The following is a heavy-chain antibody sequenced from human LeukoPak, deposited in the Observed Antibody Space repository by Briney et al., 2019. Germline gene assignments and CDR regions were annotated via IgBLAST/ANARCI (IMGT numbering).Heavy chain of an antibody. D-gene: IGHD5/OR15-5a*01. CDR1: GYSFSSYW. CDR3: ARLSLSGAWFDP. CDR2: IDPSDSYT. Sequence: GESLKISCKGSGYSFSSYWISWVRQMPGKGLEWMGRIDPSDSYTDYSPSFQGHVTISADNSISTAYLRWSSLEASDTAMYYCARLSLSGAWFDPWGQGTLVTV. J-gene: IGHJ5*02. V-gene: IGHV5-10-1*01.